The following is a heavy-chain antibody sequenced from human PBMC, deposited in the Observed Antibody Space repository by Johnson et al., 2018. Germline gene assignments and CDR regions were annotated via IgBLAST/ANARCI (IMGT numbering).Heavy chain of an antibody. V-gene: IGHV3-30*03. CDR1: GFNFSSFG. J-gene: IGHJ6*03. Sequence: QVQLVESGGGVVQPGRSLRLSCAASGFNFSSFGMHWVRQAPGKGLEWVSLISYDGSDKYSADSVKGRFTISRDNSKNTLFLQMDGVRAEDTAGYYCARAPPGSSVFSYYYYRDVWGKGTTVTVSS. CDR2: ISYDGSDK. CDR3: ARAPPGSSVFSYYYYRDV. D-gene: IGHD6-19*01.